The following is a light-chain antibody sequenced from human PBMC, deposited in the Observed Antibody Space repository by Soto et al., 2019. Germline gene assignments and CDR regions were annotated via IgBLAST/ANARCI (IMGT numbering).Light chain of an antibody. CDR3: QQYHRYST. J-gene: IGKJ1*01. V-gene: IGKV1-5*01. CDR1: QSINAW. CDR2: DVS. Sequence: DIQMTQSPSTLSASVGDRVTITCRASQSINAWLAWYQQKPGKAPKLLIYDVSTLDSGVPSRFSGSASGTEVTLTISSLESDDFATYCCQQYHRYSTFGQGTRVDIK.